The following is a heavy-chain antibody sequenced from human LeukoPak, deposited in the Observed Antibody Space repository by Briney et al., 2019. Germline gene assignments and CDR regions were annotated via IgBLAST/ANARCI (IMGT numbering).Heavy chain of an antibody. D-gene: IGHD5-12*01. CDR3: AKELGVVATIRGYYFDY. CDR2: IKQDGSKK. CDR1: EFTFSNYW. V-gene: IGHV3-7*01. Sequence: GGSLRLSCAASEFTFSNYWMTWVRQAPGKGLEWAANIKQDGSKKHYLDSVEGRFTISRDDAKNSVYLQMNSLRAEDTAVYYCAKELGVVATIRGYYFDYWGQGTLVTVSS. J-gene: IGHJ4*02.